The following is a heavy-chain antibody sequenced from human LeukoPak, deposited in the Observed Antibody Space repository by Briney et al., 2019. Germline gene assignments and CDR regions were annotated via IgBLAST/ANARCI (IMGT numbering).Heavy chain of an antibody. Sequence: GGSLRLSCAASGFTFSSYWMSWVRQAPGKGLEWVANIKQDGSEKYYVDSVKGRFTISRDNAKNSLYLQRNSLRAEDRAVYYCARQLIAPYHWFVPWGQGTLVTVSS. CDR2: IKQDGSEK. D-gene: IGHD2-21*01. V-gene: IGHV3-7*01. J-gene: IGHJ5*02. CDR1: GFTFSSYW. CDR3: ARQLIAPYHWFVP.